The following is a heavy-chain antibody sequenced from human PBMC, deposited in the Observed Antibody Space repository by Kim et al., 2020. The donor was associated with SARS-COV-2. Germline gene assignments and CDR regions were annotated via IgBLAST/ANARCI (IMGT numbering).Heavy chain of an antibody. V-gene: IGHV4-34*01. CDR3: ARGGYGSGILYFDY. CDR2: INHSGST. CDR1: GGSFSGYY. D-gene: IGHD3-10*01. Sequence: SETLSLTCAVYGGSFSGYYWSWIRQPPGKGLEWIGEINHSGSTNYNPSLKSRVTISVDTSKNQFSLKLSSVTAADTAVYYCARGGYGSGILYFDYWGQGTLVTVSS. J-gene: IGHJ4*02.